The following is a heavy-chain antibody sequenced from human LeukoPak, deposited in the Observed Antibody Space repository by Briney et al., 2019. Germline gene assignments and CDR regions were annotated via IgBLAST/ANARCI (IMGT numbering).Heavy chain of an antibody. Sequence: GGSLRLSCAASGFTFSSYAMDWVRQAPGKGLEWVSAISGSGGSTYYADSVKGRFTISRDNSKTTLFLQMNSLRVEHTAVYYCAKDLHDYGNYVGWFDSWGQGTLVTVSS. CDR2: ISGSGGST. J-gene: IGHJ5*01. CDR1: GFTFSSYA. CDR3: AKDLHDYGNYVGWFDS. V-gene: IGHV3-23*01. D-gene: IGHD4-11*01.